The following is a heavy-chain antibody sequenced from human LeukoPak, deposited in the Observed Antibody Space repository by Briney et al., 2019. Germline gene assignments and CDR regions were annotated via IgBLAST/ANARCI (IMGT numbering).Heavy chain of an antibody. CDR1: GYSFTSYW. V-gene: IGHV5-51*01. J-gene: IGHJ4*02. CDR2: IYPGDSDT. D-gene: IGHD6-13*01. Sequence: GESLQISCKGSGYSFTSYWIGWVRQLPGKGLEWMGIIYPGDSDTRYSPSFQGQVTISADKSIDTAYLQWSSLEASDTAMYYCARRGGSRAFDSWGQGTLVTVFS. CDR3: ARRGGSRAFDS.